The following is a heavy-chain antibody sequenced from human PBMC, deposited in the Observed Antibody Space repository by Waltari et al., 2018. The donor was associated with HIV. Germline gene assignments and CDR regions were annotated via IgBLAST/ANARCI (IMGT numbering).Heavy chain of an antibody. CDR3: VRDSYGFDI. J-gene: IGHJ5*02. V-gene: IGHV6-1*02. CDR1: RDSLSSNTAA. CDR2: TYYRSEWLF. Sequence: QVRLQQSGPGLMKTSQTLSLTCDISRDSLSSNTAAWNWVRRSPSRGFEWLGKTYYRSEWLFDYAGSMKGRLSISVDIAMNQFSLHLTSLIPDDTATYYCVRDSYGFDIWGQGNPV. D-gene: IGHD3-16*01.